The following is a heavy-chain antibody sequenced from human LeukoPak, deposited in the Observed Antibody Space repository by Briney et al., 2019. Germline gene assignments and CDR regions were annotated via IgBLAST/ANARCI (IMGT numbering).Heavy chain of an antibody. D-gene: IGHD6-13*01. V-gene: IGHV6-1*01. Sequence: SQTLSLTCAISGDSFSSNRAAWNWIRQSPSRGLEWLGRTYYRSKWYNDYAVSVKSRITINPDTSENQFSLQLNSVTPEDTAVCYCARGYSSSIDYWGQGTLVTVSS. CDR1: GDSFSSNRAA. CDR2: TYYRSKWYN. J-gene: IGHJ4*02. CDR3: ARGYSSSIDY.